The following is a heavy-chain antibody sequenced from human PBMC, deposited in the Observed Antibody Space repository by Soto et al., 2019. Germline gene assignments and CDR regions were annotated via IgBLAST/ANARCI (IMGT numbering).Heavy chain of an antibody. Sequence: SETLSLTCTVSGDSISSSHYYWGWIRLPPGKGLEWIGVIYYSGNTYYSPSLKSRVTMSVDTSNNQFSLKLSSVTAADTAVYYCARLTRGYSYAFDYWGRGALVTVSS. CDR1: GDSISSSHYY. CDR3: ARLTRGYSYAFDY. D-gene: IGHD5-18*01. CDR2: IYYSGNT. J-gene: IGHJ4*02. V-gene: IGHV4-39*01.